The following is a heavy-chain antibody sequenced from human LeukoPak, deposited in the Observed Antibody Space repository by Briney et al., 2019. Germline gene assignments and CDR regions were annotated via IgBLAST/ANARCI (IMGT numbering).Heavy chain of an antibody. Sequence: SVKVSCKASGGTFSSYAISWGRQAPGQGLEWMGGIIPIFGTANYAQKFQGRVTITTDESTSTAYMELSSLRSEDTAVYYCARAPSIAAPFDYWGQGTLVTVSS. CDR1: GGTFSSYA. CDR2: IIPIFGTA. J-gene: IGHJ4*02. V-gene: IGHV1-69*05. CDR3: ARAPSIAAPFDY. D-gene: IGHD6-6*01.